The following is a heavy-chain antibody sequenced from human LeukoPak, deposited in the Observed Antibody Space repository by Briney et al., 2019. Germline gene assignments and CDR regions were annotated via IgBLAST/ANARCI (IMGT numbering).Heavy chain of an antibody. Sequence: GSLRLSCAASGFTVSSNYMSWVRQPPGKGLEWIGEINHSGSTNYNPSLKSRVVISVDTSKNQFSLNMNSVTAADTAVYYCARHPTKWELRLSLDYWGQGTLVTVSS. D-gene: IGHD1-26*01. CDR3: ARHPTKWELRLSLDY. CDR2: INHSGST. CDR1: GFTVSSNY. V-gene: IGHV4-34*01. J-gene: IGHJ4*02.